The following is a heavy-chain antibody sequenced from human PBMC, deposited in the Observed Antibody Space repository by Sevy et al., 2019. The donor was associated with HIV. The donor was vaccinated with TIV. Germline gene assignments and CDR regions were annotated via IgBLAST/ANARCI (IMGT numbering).Heavy chain of an antibody. D-gene: IGHD6-19*01. J-gene: IGHJ4*02. CDR3: AKERFQVSGWYHRDY. Sequence: GGSLRLSCAASGFTFSSYAMSWVRQAPGKGLEWVSAISGSGGSTYYADSVKGPFTISRDNSKNTLYLQMNSLRAEDTAVYYCAKERFQVSGWYHRDYWGQGTLVTVSS. V-gene: IGHV3-23*01. CDR1: GFTFSSYA. CDR2: ISGSGGST.